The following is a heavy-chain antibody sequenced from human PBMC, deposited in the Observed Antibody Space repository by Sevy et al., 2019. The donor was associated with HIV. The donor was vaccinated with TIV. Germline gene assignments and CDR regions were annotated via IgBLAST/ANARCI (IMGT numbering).Heavy chain of an antibody. CDR3: ARDPSRGFEDAFDI. CDR2: IWYDGSNK. J-gene: IGHJ3*02. CDR1: GFTFSSYG. D-gene: IGHD2-15*01. V-gene: IGHV3-33*01. Sequence: GGSLRLSCAASGFTFSSYGMHWVRQAPGKGLEWVAVIWYDGSNKYYADSVKGRFTISRDNSKNTLYLQMNSLRAEDTAVYYCARDPSRGFEDAFDIWGQRTMVTVSS.